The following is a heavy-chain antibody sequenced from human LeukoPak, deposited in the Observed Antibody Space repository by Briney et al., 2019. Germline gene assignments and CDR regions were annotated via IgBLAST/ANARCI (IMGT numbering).Heavy chain of an antibody. CDR3: ARVSGYYSGTNCYYHYGMDV. CDR2: MNPKSGNT. V-gene: IGHV1-8*01. Sequence: ASVKVSCKAPGYTLTSYDINWVRQATGQGLEWMGWMNPKSGNTGYAQKFQGRVTMTRNTSISTAYMELSSLRSEDTAVYYCARVSGYYSGTNCYYHYGMDVWGQGTTVTVSS. J-gene: IGHJ6*02. D-gene: IGHD2-2*01. CDR1: GYTLTSYD.